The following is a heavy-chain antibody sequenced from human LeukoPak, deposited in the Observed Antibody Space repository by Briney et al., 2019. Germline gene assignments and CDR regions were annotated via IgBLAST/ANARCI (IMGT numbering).Heavy chain of an antibody. V-gene: IGHV5-51*01. CDR2: IYPGDSDT. D-gene: IGHD2-2*01. CDR3: ARWGYCSSTSCCAAYGWFDP. CDR1: GYSIISYW. J-gene: IGHJ5*02. Sequence: PGESLQSSSKGSGYSIISYWIVWVRQMPGKGLEWMGIIYPGDSDTRYSPSFQGQVTISADKSISTAYLQWSSLKASDTAMYYCARWGYCSSTSCCAAYGWFDPWGQRTLVTVSS.